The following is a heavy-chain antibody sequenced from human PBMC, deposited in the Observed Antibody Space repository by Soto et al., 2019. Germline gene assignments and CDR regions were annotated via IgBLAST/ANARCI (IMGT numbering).Heavy chain of an antibody. CDR3: ARSIGTYYDILTFDY. CDR1: GGSISSYD. J-gene: IGHJ4*02. CDR2: IYYSGST. D-gene: IGHD3-9*01. V-gene: IGHV4-59*01. Sequence: SENLSLTCTVSGGSISSYDWSLIRQPPGKGLEWIRYIYYSGSTNYNPSLKSRVTISVDTSKNQFSLKLSSVTAADTAVYYCARSIGTYYDILTFDYWGQGTLVTVS.